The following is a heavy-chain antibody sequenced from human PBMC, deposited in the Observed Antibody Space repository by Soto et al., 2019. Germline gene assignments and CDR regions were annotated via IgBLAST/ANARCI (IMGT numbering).Heavy chain of an antibody. CDR2: IKTDGSET. V-gene: IGHV3-7*03. J-gene: IGHJ4*02. D-gene: IGHD3-10*01. CDR3: TSDRYPRFYHGSGSYPYY. Sequence: VQMVESGGELVQPGGSLRLSCAASGFTFSSFWMSWVGQAPGKGLEWVANIKTDGSETHYVDSVKGRFTISRDNPKTSLYLQMNSLRVEDTAVYFCTSDRYPRFYHGSGSYPYYWGQGTPVTVSS. CDR1: GFTFSSFW.